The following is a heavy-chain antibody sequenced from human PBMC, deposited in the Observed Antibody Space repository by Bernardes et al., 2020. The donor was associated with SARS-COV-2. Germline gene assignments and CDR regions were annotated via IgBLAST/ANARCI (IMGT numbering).Heavy chain of an antibody. D-gene: IGHD3-3*01. Sequence: SETLSLTCTVSGGSISSYYWSWIRQPPGKGLEWIGYIYYSGSTNYNPSLKSRVTISVDTSKNQFSLKLSSVTAADTAVYYCARHSGYYGANWFDPWGQGTLVTVSS. CDR2: IYYSGST. CDR1: GGSISSYY. CDR3: ARHSGYYGANWFDP. V-gene: IGHV4-59*08. J-gene: IGHJ5*02.